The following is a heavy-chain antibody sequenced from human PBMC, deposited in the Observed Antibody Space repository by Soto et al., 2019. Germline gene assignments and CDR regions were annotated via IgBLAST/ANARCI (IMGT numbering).Heavy chain of an antibody. J-gene: IGHJ3*02. CDR3: AKLSWFGELLLWGAFDI. V-gene: IGHV3-53*01. Sequence: GGSLRLSCAASGFTVSSNYMSWVRQAPGKGLEWVSVIYSGGSTYYADSVKGRFTISRDNSKNTLYLQMNSLRAEDTAVYYCAKLSWFGELLLWGAFDIRAQRTTVTVSS. D-gene: IGHD3-10*01. CDR1: GFTVSSNY. CDR2: IYSGGST.